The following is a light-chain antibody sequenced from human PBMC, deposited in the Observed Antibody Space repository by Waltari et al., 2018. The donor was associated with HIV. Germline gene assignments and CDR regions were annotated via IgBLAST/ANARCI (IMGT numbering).Light chain of an antibody. V-gene: IGLV1-47*01. CDR2: RRK. CDR3: AAWDDSLSGWV. J-gene: IGLJ3*02. CDR1: PFNLGRNF. Sequence: QSVLTQPPSASGTPGQRVTISCSGSPFNLGRNFGFWYQQFPATVPRLHNGRRKQRHPGVPDRFSVSKSGTSTSLAISGPRSEAEAEYYCAAWDDSLSGWVFGGGTKLTVL.